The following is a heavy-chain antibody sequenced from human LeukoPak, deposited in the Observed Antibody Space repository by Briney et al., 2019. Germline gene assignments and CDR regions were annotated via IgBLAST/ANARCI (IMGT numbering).Heavy chain of an antibody. D-gene: IGHD1-26*01. J-gene: IGHJ4*02. CDR3: ARDRLTSGSYFFDY. CDR2: ISGRSSTI. CDR1: AFTFSDYS. V-gene: IGHV3-48*01. Sequence: GGSLRLSCAASAFTFSDYSMDWVRQAPGKGLEWISYISGRSSTIYYADSVRGRFTISRDNAKNSMYLQMNSLRAEDTAVYYCARDRLTSGSYFFDYWGQGTLVTVSS.